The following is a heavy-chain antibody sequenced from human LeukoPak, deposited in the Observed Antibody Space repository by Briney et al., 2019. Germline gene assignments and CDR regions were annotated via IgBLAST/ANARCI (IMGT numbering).Heavy chain of an antibody. V-gene: IGHV3-74*01. D-gene: IGHD4-11*01. CDR2: INSDGSIT. Sequence: GGSRRLSCAASGFTFSTYWMHWVRQPPGKGLVWVSRINSDGSITNYADSVKGRFTISRDNAKNTLYLQMNSLRAEDTSVYYCARATMTTKSGYYFDYWGQGTLVTVSS. J-gene: IGHJ4*02. CDR3: ARATMTTKSGYYFDY. CDR1: GFTFSTYW.